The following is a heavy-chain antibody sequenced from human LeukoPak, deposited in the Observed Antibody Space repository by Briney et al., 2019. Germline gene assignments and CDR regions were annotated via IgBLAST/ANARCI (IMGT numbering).Heavy chain of an antibody. V-gene: IGHV3-21*04. Sequence: GGSLRLSCAASGFTFSSYSMNWVRQAPGKGLEWVSSISSSSSYIYYADSVKGRFTISRDNAKNSLYLQMNSLRAEDTAVYYCAKPVQWLVEYLYYFDYWGQGTLVTVSS. CDR2: ISSSSSYI. CDR1: GFTFSSYS. J-gene: IGHJ4*02. D-gene: IGHD6-19*01. CDR3: AKPVQWLVEYLYYFDY.